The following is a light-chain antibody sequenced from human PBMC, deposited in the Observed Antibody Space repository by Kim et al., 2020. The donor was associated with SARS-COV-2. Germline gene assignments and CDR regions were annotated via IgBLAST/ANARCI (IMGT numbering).Light chain of an antibody. CDR3: QQYYALPFT. V-gene: IGKV1-16*02. Sequence: ASVEDRVTITCRASQGVNNHVAWFQQKPGKAPKSLIYGASNLHSGVPSQFSGSGSGTDFTLTISSLQPEDFATYYCQQYYALPFTFGGGTKVDIK. CDR1: QGVNNH. CDR2: GAS. J-gene: IGKJ4*01.